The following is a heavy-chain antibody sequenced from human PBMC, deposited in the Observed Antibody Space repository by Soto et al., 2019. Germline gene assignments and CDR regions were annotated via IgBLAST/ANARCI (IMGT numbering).Heavy chain of an antibody. J-gene: IGHJ4*02. CDR1: GFTFSSYA. CDR3: AKDFIPQSGIAAASEFDY. V-gene: IGHV3-23*01. CDR2: ISGSGGST. D-gene: IGHD6-13*01. Sequence: PGGSLRLSCAASGFTFSSYAMSWVRQAPGKGLEWVSAISGSGGSTYYADSVKGRFTISRDNSKNTLYLQMNSLRAEDTAVYYCAKDFIPQSGIAAASEFDYWGQGTLVTVSS.